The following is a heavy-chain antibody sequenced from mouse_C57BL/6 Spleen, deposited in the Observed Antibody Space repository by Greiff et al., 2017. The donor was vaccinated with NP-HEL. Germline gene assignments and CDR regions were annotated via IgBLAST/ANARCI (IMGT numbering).Heavy chain of an antibody. Sequence: EVKLVASGGGLVKPGGSLKLSCAASGFTFSDSGMHWVRQAPEKGLEWVAYISSGSSTIYYADTVKGRFTISSDNAKSTLFLQRASLRSEDTAMYYCARSYYGSRHWYFDVWGTGTTVTVSS. J-gene: IGHJ1*03. CDR1: GFTFSDSG. V-gene: IGHV5-17*01. D-gene: IGHD1-1*01. CDR2: ISSGSSTI. CDR3: ARSYYGSRHWYFDV.